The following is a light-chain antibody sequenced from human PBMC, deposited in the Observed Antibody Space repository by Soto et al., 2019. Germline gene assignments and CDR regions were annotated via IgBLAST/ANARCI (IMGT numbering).Light chain of an antibody. CDR1: QGITNY. J-gene: IGKJ1*01. V-gene: IGKV1-9*01. CDR2: GAS. CDR3: QQVNTRTPRT. Sequence: DIQMTQSPSFLSASVGDRVTITCRASQGITNYLAWYQQKPVKAPKLLIYGASTLQSGVPLRFSGSGSETDFTLTSSSLQPEDFATYYCQQVNTRTPRTFGQGTKVEIK.